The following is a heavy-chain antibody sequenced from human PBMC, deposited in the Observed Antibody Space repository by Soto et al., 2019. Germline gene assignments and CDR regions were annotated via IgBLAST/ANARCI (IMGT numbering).Heavy chain of an antibody. CDR2: IYYSGST. Sequence: SETLSLTCTVSGGSISSYYWSWIRQPPGKGLEWIGYIYYSGSTNYNPSLKSRVTISVDTSKNQFSLKLSSVTAADTAVYYCARDHGTIFDSLTGYYRQLDVWGKGTTVTRSS. V-gene: IGHV4-59*12. D-gene: IGHD3-9*01. CDR1: GGSISSYY. J-gene: IGHJ6*04. CDR3: ARDHGTIFDSLTGYYRQLDV.